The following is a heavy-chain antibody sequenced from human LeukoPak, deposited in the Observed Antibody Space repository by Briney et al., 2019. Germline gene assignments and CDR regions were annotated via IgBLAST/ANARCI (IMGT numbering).Heavy chain of an antibody. V-gene: IGHV3-21*01. J-gene: IGHJ4*02. CDR2: ISSSSSHI. Sequence: PGGSLRLSCAASGFTFSSYSMNWVRQAPGKGLEWVSSISSSSSHIFYADSVKGRFTMSRDNAKNSLYLQMNSLRTEDAAVYYCTRDPRVLDYWGQGTLVTVSS. D-gene: IGHD3-10*01. CDR3: TRDPRVLDY. CDR1: GFTFSSYS.